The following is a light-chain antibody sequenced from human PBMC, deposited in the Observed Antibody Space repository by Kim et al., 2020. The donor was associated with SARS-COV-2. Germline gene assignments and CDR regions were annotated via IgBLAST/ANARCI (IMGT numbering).Light chain of an antibody. CDR2: LGS. V-gene: IGKV2-28*01. Sequence: EPPSISCQSSTSLLHSNGYNYFDWYLQKPGQSPQLMIYLGSNRASGVPDRFSGSGSGTDFTLKISRVEAEDVGVYYCMQALQTPYTFGQGTKLEI. J-gene: IGKJ2*01. CDR3: MQALQTPYT. CDR1: TSLLHSNGYNY.